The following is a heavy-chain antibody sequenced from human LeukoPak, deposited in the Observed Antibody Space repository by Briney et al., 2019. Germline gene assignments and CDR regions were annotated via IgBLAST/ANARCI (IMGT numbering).Heavy chain of an antibody. V-gene: IGHV3-11*03. D-gene: IGHD3-22*01. CDR2: ISSGSIYT. CDR1: GFTFSDYY. Sequence: GGSLRLSCAASGFTFSDYYMSWIRQAPGKGLEWVSYISSGSIYTSYADSVKGRFTISRDNAKNSLYLQMNSLRAEDTAVYYCASAYDSSGYLPFDYWGQGTLVTVSS. CDR3: ASAYDSSGYLPFDY. J-gene: IGHJ4*02.